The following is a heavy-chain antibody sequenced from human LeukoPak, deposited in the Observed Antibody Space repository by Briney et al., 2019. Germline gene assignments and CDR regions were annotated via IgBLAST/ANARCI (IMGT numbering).Heavy chain of an antibody. V-gene: IGHV4-34*01. Sequence: PSETLSLTCAVSGGSLSGYYWSWISQPPGKGLEWIGEINHSGTTNYNPSLKSRVTISLDTSRNQFSLKVSSVTATDTAVYYCARDGTPKVADGPGYYGMDVWGQGTTVTVSS. CDR1: GGSLSGYY. CDR2: INHSGTT. D-gene: IGHD6-13*01. J-gene: IGHJ6*02. CDR3: ARDGTPKVADGPGYYGMDV.